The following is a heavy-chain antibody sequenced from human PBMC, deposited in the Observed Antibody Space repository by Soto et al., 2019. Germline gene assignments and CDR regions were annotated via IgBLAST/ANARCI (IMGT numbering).Heavy chain of an antibody. Sequence: QVQLVESGGGVVQPGRSLRLSCAASGFTFSSYAMHWVRQAPGKGLEWVAVISYDGSNKYYADSVKGRFTISRDNSKKTLYLQMNSLRAEDTAVYYCARDAPEGYYYYGMDVWGQGTTVTVSS. CDR3: ARDAPEGYYYYGMDV. CDR2: ISYDGSNK. J-gene: IGHJ6*02. CDR1: GFTFSSYA. V-gene: IGHV3-30-3*01.